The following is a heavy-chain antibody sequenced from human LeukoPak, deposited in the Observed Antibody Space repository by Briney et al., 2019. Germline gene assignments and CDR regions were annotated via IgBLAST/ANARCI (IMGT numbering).Heavy chain of an antibody. CDR3: ARVVAVAGVGVAMDV. J-gene: IGHJ6*04. CDR2: I. D-gene: IGHD6-19*01. V-gene: IGHV3-21*01. Sequence: IYYADSMKGRFTISRDNAKNSLYLQMNSLRAEDTAVYYCARVVAVAGVGVAMDVWGKGTTVTVSS.